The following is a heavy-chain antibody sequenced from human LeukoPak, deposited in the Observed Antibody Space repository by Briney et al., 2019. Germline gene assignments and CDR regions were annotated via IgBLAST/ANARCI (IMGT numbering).Heavy chain of an antibody. CDR1: GYMFTNYW. J-gene: IGHJ4*02. V-gene: IGHV5-51*01. CDR2: IYPGDSDT. CDR3: ASQGYCTNGVCRFDY. Sequence: GESLKISCSGSGYMFTNYWIGWVRQMPGKGLDWVGIIYPGDSDTTYSPSFQGHVTISADKSLSTAYLQWSSLKTSDTAIYYCASQGYCTNGVCRFDYWGQGTLVTVSS. D-gene: IGHD2-8*01.